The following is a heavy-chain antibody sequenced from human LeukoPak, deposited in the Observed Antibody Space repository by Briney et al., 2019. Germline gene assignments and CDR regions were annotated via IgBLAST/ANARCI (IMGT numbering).Heavy chain of an antibody. Sequence: ASVKVSCKASGYTFTSYAMNWVRQAPGQGLEWMGWINTNTGNPTYAQGFTGRFVFSLDTSVSTAYLQISSLKAEDTAVYYCARGKRYYGSGSYYTSEGEDYWGQGTLVTVSS. CDR1: GYTFTSYA. CDR2: INTNTGNP. J-gene: IGHJ4*02. CDR3: ARGKRYYGSGSYYTSEGEDY. D-gene: IGHD3-10*01. V-gene: IGHV7-4-1*02.